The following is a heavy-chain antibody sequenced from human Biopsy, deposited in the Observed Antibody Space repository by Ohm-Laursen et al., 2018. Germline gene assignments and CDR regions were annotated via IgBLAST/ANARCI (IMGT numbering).Heavy chain of an antibody. CDR3: ARDRGFYSDRTVPGYFDL. V-gene: IGHV4-59*01. CDR2: VSYTGST. CDR1: GDSISSYY. Sequence: TLSLTCTVSGDSISSYYWSWIRQPPGKGLEWIGYVSYTGSTDSNPSLQSRVTISVDTSKNHFSLRLRSVTPADTAMYYCARDRGFYSDRTVPGYFDLWGRGTLVTVSS. D-gene: IGHD3-22*01. J-gene: IGHJ2*01.